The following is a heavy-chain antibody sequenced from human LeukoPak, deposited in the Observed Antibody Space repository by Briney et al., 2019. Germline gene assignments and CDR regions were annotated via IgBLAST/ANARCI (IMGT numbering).Heavy chain of an antibody. V-gene: IGHV5-51*01. D-gene: IGHD2-21*02. Sequence: GESLKISCKGSGYSFTSYWIGWVRQMPGKGLEWMGIIYPGDSDTRYSPSFQGQVTISADKSIRTADLQWSSLKASDIAMYYCARLPYCGGDCYPNWFDTWGQGTLVTVSS. CDR2: IYPGDSDT. CDR3: ARLPYCGGDCYPNWFDT. J-gene: IGHJ5*02. CDR1: GYSFTSYW.